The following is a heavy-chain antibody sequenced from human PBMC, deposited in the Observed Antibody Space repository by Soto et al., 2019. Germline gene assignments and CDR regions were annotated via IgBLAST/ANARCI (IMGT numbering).Heavy chain of an antibody. Sequence: PGGSLRLSCAASGFDFTKSAMNWVRQAPGKGLQWVSGISGSGTSTSHGDSVKGRFAISRDNSKNTLYLQMNSLRADDTAVCFCAKGHDFWTGYSYYYGMYIWGQGTTVTVSS. D-gene: IGHD3-3*01. CDR1: GFDFTKSA. J-gene: IGHJ6*02. CDR2: ISGSGTST. V-gene: IGHV3-23*01. CDR3: AKGHDFWTGYSYYYGMYI.